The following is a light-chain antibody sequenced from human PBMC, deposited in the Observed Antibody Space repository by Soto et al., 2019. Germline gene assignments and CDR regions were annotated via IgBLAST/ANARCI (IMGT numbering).Light chain of an antibody. CDR1: NIGSKR. CDR3: QVWDYTNCHYV. CDR2: YDS. V-gene: IGLV3-21*04. Sequence: SYELTQPPSVSVAPEKTARLTCGGDNIGSKRVHWYRQKPGQAPVLVIYYDSDRPSGIPERFSGSNSGNTATLTINRVGAGEEADYYCQVWDYTNCHYVFGTGTKVTVL. J-gene: IGLJ1*01.